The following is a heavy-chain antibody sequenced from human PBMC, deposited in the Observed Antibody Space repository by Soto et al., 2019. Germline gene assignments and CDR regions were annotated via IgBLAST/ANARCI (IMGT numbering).Heavy chain of an antibody. V-gene: IGHV1-18*01. J-gene: IGHJ4*02. CDR3: ARDSLGRPLLATIHFVS. CDR1: GYTFTSYG. CDR2: YNVYNGDT. D-gene: IGHD2-21*01. Sequence: ASVKVSCKTSGYTFTSYGVSWVRQAPGQGPEWMGWYNVYNGDTNFAQKFLGRVTMTADTSTSTAYMELRSLTSDDTAVYFCARDSLGRPLLATIHFVSWGQGTPVTVSS.